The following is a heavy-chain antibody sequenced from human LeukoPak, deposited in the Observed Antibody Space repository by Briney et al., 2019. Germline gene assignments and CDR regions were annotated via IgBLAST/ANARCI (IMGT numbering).Heavy chain of an antibody. D-gene: IGHD5-24*01. Sequence: PSETLSLTCTVSGGSISSYYWSWSRQPPGKGLEWIGYIYYSGSTNYNPTLKSRVTISVDTSKNQFSLKLSSVTAADTAVYYCARREMATTYFDYWGQGTLVTVSS. CDR3: ARREMATTYFDY. CDR2: IYYSGST. CDR1: GGSISSYY. J-gene: IGHJ4*02. V-gene: IGHV4-59*01.